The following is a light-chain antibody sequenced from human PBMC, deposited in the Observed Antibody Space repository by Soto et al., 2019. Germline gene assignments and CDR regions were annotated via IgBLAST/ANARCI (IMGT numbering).Light chain of an antibody. CDR2: GAS. CDR1: QSISNY. CDR3: QQSYSTPRT. V-gene: IGKV1-39*01. Sequence: DIQMTQSPSSLSASVGDRVTIACRASQSISNYLNWYQQKPGKAPKLLIYGASKLQSGVPSRFSGSGSTTDFTLTISSLQPEDFATYYCQQSYSTPRTFGQGTKVEIK. J-gene: IGKJ1*01.